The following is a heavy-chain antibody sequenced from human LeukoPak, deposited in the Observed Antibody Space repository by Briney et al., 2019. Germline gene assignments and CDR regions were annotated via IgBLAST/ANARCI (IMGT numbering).Heavy chain of an antibody. CDR1: GITLSNYG. CDR3: AKGSKVIPAAINFDY. D-gene: IGHD2-2*02. J-gene: IGHJ4*02. CDR2: ISGSGGGT. Sequence: GGSLGLSCAVSGITLSNYGMSWVRQAPGKGLEWVAGISGSGGGTNYADSVKGRFNISRDNTKNTLYLQMESLRAEDTAVYYCAKGSKVIPAAINFDYWGQGALVTVSS. V-gene: IGHV3-23*01.